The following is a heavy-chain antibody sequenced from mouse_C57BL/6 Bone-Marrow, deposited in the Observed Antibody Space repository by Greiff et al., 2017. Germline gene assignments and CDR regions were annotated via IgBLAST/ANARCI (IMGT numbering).Heavy chain of an antibody. J-gene: IGHJ2*01. Sequence: VQLQESGAELARPGASVKLSCKASGYTFTSYGISWVKQRTGQGLEWIGEIYPKSGNTYYNEKFKGKATLTADKSSSPAYMELRSLTSEYSAVYFCAREELAFDYWGQGTTLTVSS. D-gene: IGHD4-1*01. V-gene: IGHV1-81*01. CDR3: AREELAFDY. CDR2: IYPKSGNT. CDR1: GYTFTSYG.